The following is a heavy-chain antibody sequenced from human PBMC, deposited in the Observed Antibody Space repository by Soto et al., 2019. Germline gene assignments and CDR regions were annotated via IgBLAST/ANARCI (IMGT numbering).Heavy chain of an antibody. CDR1: GGTFSSYT. CDR2: IIPILGIA. J-gene: IGHJ4*02. Sequence: QVQLVQSGAEVKKPGSSVKVSCKASGGTFSSYTISWVRQAPGQGLEWMGRIIPILGIANYAQKFQGRVTITADKSTSTAYMELSSLRSEDTAVYYCARGPRAGYDPRYYFDYWGQGPLVTVSS. CDR3: ARGPRAGYDPRYYFDY. D-gene: IGHD5-12*01. V-gene: IGHV1-69*02.